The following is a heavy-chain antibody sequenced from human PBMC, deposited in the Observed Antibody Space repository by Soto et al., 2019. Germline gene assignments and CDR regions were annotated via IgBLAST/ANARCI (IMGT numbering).Heavy chain of an antibody. CDR2: IYSEGTP. J-gene: IGHJ6*02. V-gene: IGHV3-53*01. Sequence: ASETLSLSCAASGFTVGSNYMSWVRQAPGKGLEWVSVIYSEGTPYYADSVKGRFTISRGSSNNTLYLHMNNLRAEDTAVYYCARSTYYDILTGSYYYYAMDVWGQGTTVTVSS. CDR1: GFTVGSNY. D-gene: IGHD3-9*01. CDR3: ARSTYYDILTGSYYYYAMDV.